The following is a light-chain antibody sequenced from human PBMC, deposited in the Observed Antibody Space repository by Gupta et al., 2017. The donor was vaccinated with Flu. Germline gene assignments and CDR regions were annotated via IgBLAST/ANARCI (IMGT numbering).Light chain of an antibody. J-gene: IGKJ2*01. CDR1: QSIISY. CDR3: QQSYSTPDT. V-gene: IGKV1-39*01. CDR2: AAS. Sequence: DIQMTQSPSSLSASVGDRVTITCRASQSIISYLNWYQQKPGKAPKLLIYAASSLQSGVPSRFSGSGSGTDFTLTISRRQPEDSATYYCQQSYSTPDTFGQGTXLQIK.